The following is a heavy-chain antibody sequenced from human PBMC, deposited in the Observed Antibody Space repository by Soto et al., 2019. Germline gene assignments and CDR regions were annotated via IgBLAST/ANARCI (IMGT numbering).Heavy chain of an antibody. CDR3: ESRRSQYYDFSRQLSWP. CDR1: GYTFTSYD. Sequence: GPSVKVSCKASGYTFTSYDINWVRQATGQGLEWMGWMNPNSGNTGYAQKFQGRVTMTRNTSISTAYMELSSLRSEDTAVYYCESRRSQYYDFSRQLSWPWGQGTMVTVSS. D-gene: IGHD3-3*01. V-gene: IGHV1-8*01. J-gene: IGHJ5*02. CDR2: MNPNSGNT.